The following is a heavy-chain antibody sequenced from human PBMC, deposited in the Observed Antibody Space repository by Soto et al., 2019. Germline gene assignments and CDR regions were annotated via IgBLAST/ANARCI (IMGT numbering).Heavy chain of an antibody. V-gene: IGHV1-46*01. D-gene: IGHD2-2*01. J-gene: IGHJ6*02. CDR1: GYTFTSYY. Sequence: VASVKVSCKSSGYTFTSYYMHWVRWAPGQGLEWMGIINPSGGSTSYAQKFQGRVTMTRDTSTSTVYMELSSLGSEDTAVYYCARDGLGYCISTSCSYTSAYYYYGMDVWGQGTTVTVSS. CDR2: INPSGGST. CDR3: ARDGLGYCISTSCSYTSAYYYYGMDV.